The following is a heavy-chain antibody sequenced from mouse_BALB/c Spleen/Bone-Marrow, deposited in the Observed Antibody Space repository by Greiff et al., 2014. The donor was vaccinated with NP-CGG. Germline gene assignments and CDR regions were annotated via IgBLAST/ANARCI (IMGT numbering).Heavy chain of an antibody. CDR3: TRGGNWEDFDY. Sequence: DVKLVESGGGLVQPGGSRKLSCAASGFTFSSFGMHWVRQAPEKGLEWIAYISSDSGAIFYADTVKGRFTISRDNPKNTLFLQMTSLRSEGTAIYFCTRGGNWEDFDYWGQGTTLTVSS. D-gene: IGHD4-1*01. J-gene: IGHJ2*01. CDR1: GFTFSSFG. CDR2: ISSDSGAI. V-gene: IGHV5-17*02.